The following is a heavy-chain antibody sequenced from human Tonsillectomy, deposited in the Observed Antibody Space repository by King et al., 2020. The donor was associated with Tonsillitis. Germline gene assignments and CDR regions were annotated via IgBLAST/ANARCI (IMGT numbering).Heavy chain of an antibody. V-gene: IGHV4-59*01. CDR2: IDDSGST. CDR1: GGSISNYY. Sequence: LQLQESGPGLVKPSETLSLTCTVSGGSISNYYWTWIRQPPGKGLEWIGHIDDSGSTNYNPTLKSRVTISLDTSKNQLSLNLNSVTAADTAVYYCAREIGGWFGEVFIYWFDPWGQGTLVTVSS. CDR3: AREIGGWFGEVFIYWFDP. J-gene: IGHJ5*02. D-gene: IGHD3-10*01.